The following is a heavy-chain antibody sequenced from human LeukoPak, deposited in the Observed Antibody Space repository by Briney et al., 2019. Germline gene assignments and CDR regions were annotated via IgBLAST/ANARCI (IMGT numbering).Heavy chain of an antibody. V-gene: IGHV1-2*02. CDR3: ARGAEAETSPLDI. Sequence: AASVKVSCKASGYIFSDYYMHWVRQAPGQGLEWLGWINPKSGAADYAQQFRGRVTMTRDTSINTDYMEMKRVTSDDTAVYYCARGAEAETSPLDIWGQGTLVIVS. D-gene: IGHD6-13*01. CDR2: INPKSGAA. J-gene: IGHJ4*02. CDR1: GYIFSDYY.